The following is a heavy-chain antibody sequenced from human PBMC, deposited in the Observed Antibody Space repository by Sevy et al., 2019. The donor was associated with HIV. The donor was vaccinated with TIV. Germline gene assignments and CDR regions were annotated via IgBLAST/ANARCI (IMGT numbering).Heavy chain of an antibody. CDR3: ARDGPPYGIWSPPLPMDV. D-gene: IGHD3-3*01. V-gene: IGHV3-48*02. CDR1: GFIFSSYS. J-gene: IGHJ6*02. CDR2: ISSSGSTI. Sequence: GGSLRLSCAASGFIFSSYSMNWVRQAPGKGLEWVSYISSSGSTIYYGDSVKGRFTISRDNAKNSLYLQMNSLRDEDTAVYYCARDGPPYGIWSPPLPMDVWGQGTTVTVSS.